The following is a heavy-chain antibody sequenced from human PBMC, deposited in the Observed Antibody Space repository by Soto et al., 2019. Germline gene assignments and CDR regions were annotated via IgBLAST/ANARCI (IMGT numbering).Heavy chain of an antibody. D-gene: IGHD3-3*01. CDR3: ARVSRSPYYDFWSGYYSRHYYGMDV. V-gene: IGHV1-3*01. J-gene: IGHJ6*02. CDR2: INAGNGNT. CDR1: GYTFTSYA. Sequence: GASVKVSCKASGYTFTSYAMHWVRQAPGQRLEWMGWINAGNGNTKYSQKFQGRVTITRDTSASTAYMELSSLRSEDTAVYYCARVSRSPYYDFWSGYYSRHYYGMDVWGQGTTVTVSS.